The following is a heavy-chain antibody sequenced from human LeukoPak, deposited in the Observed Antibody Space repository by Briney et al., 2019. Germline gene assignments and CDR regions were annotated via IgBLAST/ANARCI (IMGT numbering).Heavy chain of an antibody. D-gene: IGHD1-26*01. V-gene: IGHV1-2*02. Sequence: GASVKVSCRASGYTFTDYYMHWVRQAPGQGLEWMGWINPNSATNYAQKFQGRVTMTRDTPTSIAYMELSRLTSDDMAVYYCSRGEVDGPDFDYWGQGTLVTVSS. CDR2: INPNSAT. J-gene: IGHJ4*02. CDR1: GYTFTDYY. CDR3: SRGEVDGPDFDY.